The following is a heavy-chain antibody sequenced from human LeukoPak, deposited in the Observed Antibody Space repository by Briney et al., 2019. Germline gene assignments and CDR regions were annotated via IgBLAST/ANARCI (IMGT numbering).Heavy chain of an antibody. CDR2: IGVSGTT. V-gene: IGHV3-23*01. Sequence: GSLRLSCAASGFSFSSFAMSWVRQAPGKGLEWVSAIGVSGTTYYADSVKGRFTISRDNAKNTVYLQMNGLRAEDTTVYYCATVSEYWGQGTLVTVSS. CDR3: ATVSEY. CDR1: GFSFSSFA. J-gene: IGHJ4*02. D-gene: IGHD1-1*01.